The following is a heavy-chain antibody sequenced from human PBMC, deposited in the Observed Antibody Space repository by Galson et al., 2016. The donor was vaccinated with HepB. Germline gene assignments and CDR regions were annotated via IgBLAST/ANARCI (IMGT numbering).Heavy chain of an antibody. Sequence: ETLSLTCSVSGGSISSSTYFWGWIRQPPGKGLEWIGTISNTGTTYRKSSLTSRVMISIDTSKHQFSLKVRSVTAADTAVDYCARHSANFPADFDSWGQGTLVTVSS. J-gene: IGHJ4*02. CDR3: ARHSANFPADFDS. V-gene: IGHV4-39*01. CDR1: GGSISSSTYF. D-gene: IGHD5-24*01. CDR2: ISNTGTT.